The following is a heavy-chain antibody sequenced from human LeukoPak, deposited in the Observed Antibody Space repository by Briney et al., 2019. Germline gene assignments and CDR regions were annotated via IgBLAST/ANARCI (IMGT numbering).Heavy chain of an antibody. D-gene: IGHD3-10*01. V-gene: IGHV3-15*01. CDR3: TTVPWYYGSGSNY. CDR1: GFTLSNAW. CDR2: IKSKTDGGTT. J-gene: IGHJ4*02. Sequence: GGSLRLSCAASGFTLSNAWMSWVRQAPGKGLEWVGRIKSKTDGGTTDYAAPVKGRFTISRDDSKNTLYLQMNSLKTEDTAVYYCTTVPWYYGSGSNYWGQGTLVTVSS.